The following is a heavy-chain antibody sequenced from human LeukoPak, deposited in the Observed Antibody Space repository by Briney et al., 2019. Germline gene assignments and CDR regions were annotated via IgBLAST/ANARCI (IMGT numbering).Heavy chain of an antibody. D-gene: IGHD2-2*01. CDR3: ARVPLGSTYYFDY. J-gene: IGHJ4*02. CDR2: ISSSSSYI. V-gene: IGHV3-21*01. Sequence: GGPLRLSCAASGFTFSSYSMNWVRQAPGKGLEWVSSISSSSSYIYYADSVKGRFTISRDNAKNSLYLQMNSLRAEDTAVYYCARVPLGSTYYFDYWGQGTLVTVSS. CDR1: GFTFSSYS.